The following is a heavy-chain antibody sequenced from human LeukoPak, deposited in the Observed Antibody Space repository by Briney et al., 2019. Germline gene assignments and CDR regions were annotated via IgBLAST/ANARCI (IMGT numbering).Heavy chain of an antibody. Sequence: ASVKVSCKASGYTFTGYYMRWVRQAPGQGLEWMGWINPNSGGTNYAQKFQGRVTMTRDTSISTAYMELSRLRSDDTAVYYCAREGELVPGELGYWGQGTLVTVSS. J-gene: IGHJ4*02. CDR1: GYTFTGYY. V-gene: IGHV1-2*02. CDR2: INPNSGGT. D-gene: IGHD6-13*01. CDR3: AREGELVPGELGY.